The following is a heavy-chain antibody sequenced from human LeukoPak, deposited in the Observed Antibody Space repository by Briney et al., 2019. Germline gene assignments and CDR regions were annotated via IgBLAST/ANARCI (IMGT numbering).Heavy chain of an antibody. V-gene: IGHV4-39*01. D-gene: IGHD6-19*01. CDR1: GGSISSSSYY. Sequence: SETLSLTCTVSGGSISSSSYYRGWIRQPPGKGLEWIGSIYYSGSTYYNPSLKSRVTISVDTSKNQFSLKLSSVTAADTAVYYCARHFMYSSGWPYQYNWFDPWGQGTLVTVSS. CDR3: ARHFMYSSGWPYQYNWFDP. CDR2: IYYSGST. J-gene: IGHJ5*02.